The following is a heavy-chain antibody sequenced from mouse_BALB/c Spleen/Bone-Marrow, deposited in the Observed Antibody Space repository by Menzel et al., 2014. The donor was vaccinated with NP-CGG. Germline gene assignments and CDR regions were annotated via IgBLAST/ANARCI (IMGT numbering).Heavy chain of an antibody. CDR1: GYAFSSSW. J-gene: IGHJ2*01. D-gene: IGHD3-3*01. CDR3: ARGGLGLDY. CDR2: IYPGDGDT. Sequence: QVQLQQSGPELVKPGASVKISCKASGYAFSSSWMNWVKQRPGQGLEWIGRIYPGDGDTNYNGKFKGKATLTADKSSSTAYMQLSSLTSVGSAVYFCARGGLGLDYWGQGTTPTVSS. V-gene: IGHV1-82*01.